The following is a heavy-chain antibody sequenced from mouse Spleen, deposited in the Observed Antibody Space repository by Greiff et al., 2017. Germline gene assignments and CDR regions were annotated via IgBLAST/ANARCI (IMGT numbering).Heavy chain of an antibody. CDR3: ARDRDDYAWFAY. Sequence: DVKLQESGPGLVKPSQSLSLTCSVTGYSITSGYYWNWIRQFPGNKLEWMGYISYDGSNNYNPSLKNRISITRDTSKNQFFLKLNSVTTEDTATYYCARDRDDYAWFAYWGQGTLVTVSA. CDR1: GYSITSGYY. D-gene: IGHD2-4*01. V-gene: IGHV3-6*01. J-gene: IGHJ3*01. CDR2: ISYDGSN.